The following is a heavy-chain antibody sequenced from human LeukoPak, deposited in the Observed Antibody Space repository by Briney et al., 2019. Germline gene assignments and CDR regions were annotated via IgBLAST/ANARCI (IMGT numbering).Heavy chain of an antibody. V-gene: IGHV4-59*01. CDR1: GGSISSYY. CDR3: AREGFGYSYGYYGSSGYDY. CDR2: IYYSGST. Sequence: PSETLSLTCTVSGGSISSYYWSWIRQPPGKGLEWIGYIYYSGSTNYNPSLKSRVTISVDTSKNQFSLKLSSVTAADSAVYYCAREGFGYSYGYYGSSGYDYWGQGTLVTVSS. D-gene: IGHD3-22*01. J-gene: IGHJ4*02.